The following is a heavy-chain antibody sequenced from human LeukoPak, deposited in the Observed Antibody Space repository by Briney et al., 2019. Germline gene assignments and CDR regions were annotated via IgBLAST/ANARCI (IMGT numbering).Heavy chain of an antibody. CDR1: GYSFTSYW. D-gene: IGHD3-22*01. CDR3: AKGTYYYDSSGYSHGANFDY. CDR2: IYPGDSDT. V-gene: IGHV5-51*04. Sequence: GESLKISCQGSGYSFTSYWIGWVRQMPGKGLEWMGIIYPGDSDTRYSPSFQGQVTISADKPISTAYLQWSSLKASDTAMYYCAKGTYYYDSSGYSHGANFDYWGQGTLVTVSS. J-gene: IGHJ4*02.